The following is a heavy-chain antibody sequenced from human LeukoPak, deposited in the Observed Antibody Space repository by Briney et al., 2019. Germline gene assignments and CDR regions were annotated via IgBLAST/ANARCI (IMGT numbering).Heavy chain of an antibody. CDR2: INPNSGGT. Sequence: ASVKVSCKASGYTFTGYYIHWVRQVPGQGLEWMGWINPNSGGTNYPQKFQGRVTMTRDTSISTAYMELSRLRSDDTAVYYCARDGTYYYDSSGYLYFQHWGQGTLVTVSS. V-gene: IGHV1-2*02. D-gene: IGHD3-22*01. CDR1: GYTFTGYY. CDR3: ARDGTYYYDSSGYLYFQH. J-gene: IGHJ1*01.